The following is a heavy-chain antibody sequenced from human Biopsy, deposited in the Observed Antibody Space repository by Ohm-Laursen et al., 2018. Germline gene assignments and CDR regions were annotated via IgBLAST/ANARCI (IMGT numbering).Heavy chain of an antibody. CDR1: GFTFSGYA. Sequence: GSLRLSCAAAGFTFSGYAMTWVRQAPGKGLEWVSVINTSGGSTHYAVSVKGRFTISRDNSKNTLYLRMNSLRAEDTAVYYCAKPADSYGSEFYFDYWGQGTQVTVSS. J-gene: IGHJ4*02. CDR3: AKPADSYGSEFYFDY. V-gene: IGHV3-23*01. D-gene: IGHD4-17*01. CDR2: INTSGGST.